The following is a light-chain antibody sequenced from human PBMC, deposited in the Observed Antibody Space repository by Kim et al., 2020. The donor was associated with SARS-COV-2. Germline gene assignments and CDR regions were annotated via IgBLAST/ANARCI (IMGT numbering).Light chain of an antibody. V-gene: IGKV1-27*01. CDR2: AAS. Sequence: DIQMTHSPSSLSASVGDRVTITCRASQGISNHLAWYQQKPGKVPKLLIYAASTLQSGVPSRFSGSGSGTDFTLTISSLQPEDVATYYCQKYNSAPLTFGGGTNV. CDR3: QKYNSAPLT. CDR1: QGISNH. J-gene: IGKJ4*01.